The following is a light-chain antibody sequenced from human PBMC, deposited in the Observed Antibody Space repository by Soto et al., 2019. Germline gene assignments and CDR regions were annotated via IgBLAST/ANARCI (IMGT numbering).Light chain of an antibody. V-gene: IGKV3-20*01. CDR1: QRVDSTF. Sequence: VLTQSPGTLSLSPGERATLSCRASQRVDSTFLAWYQHKAGQAPRLLIYGASSRATGVPDRFNGGGSGTDFTLTISGLAPEDFAVSYCQHYGDSSYSFGQ. CDR2: GAS. CDR3: QHYGDSSYS. J-gene: IGKJ2*03.